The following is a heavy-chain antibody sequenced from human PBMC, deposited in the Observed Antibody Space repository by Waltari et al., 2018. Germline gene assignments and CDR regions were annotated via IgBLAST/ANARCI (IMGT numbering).Heavy chain of an antibody. CDR3: ARSISAAGGVYDYYYYYGMDV. Sequence: QVQLVQSGAEVKKPGASVKVSCKASGYTFTSYAMHWVRQAPGQRLEWMGWINAGNGNTKYSQKCQGRVTITRDTSASTAYMELSSLRSEDTAVYYCARSISAAGGVYDYYYYYGMDVWGQGTTVTVSS. CDR2: INAGNGNT. D-gene: IGHD6-13*01. J-gene: IGHJ6*02. V-gene: IGHV1-3*01. CDR1: GYTFTSYA.